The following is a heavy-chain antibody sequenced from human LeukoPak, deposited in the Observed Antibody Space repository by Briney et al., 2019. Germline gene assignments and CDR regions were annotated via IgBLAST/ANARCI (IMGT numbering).Heavy chain of an antibody. J-gene: IGHJ5*02. CDR2: ISSSSSYI. CDR1: GFTFSSYS. Sequence: GSLRLSCAASGFTFSSYSMNWVRQAPGKGLEWVSSISSSSSYIYYADSVKGRFTISRDNAKNSLYLQMNSLRAEDTAVYYCASLTXTTFAXWFDPWGQGTLVXVXS. D-gene: IGHD1-7*01. V-gene: IGHV3-21*01. CDR3: ASLTXTTFAXWFDP.